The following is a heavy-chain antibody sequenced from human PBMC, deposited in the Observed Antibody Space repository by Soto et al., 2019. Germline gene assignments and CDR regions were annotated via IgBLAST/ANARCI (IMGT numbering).Heavy chain of an antibody. V-gene: IGHV3-43*01. CDR3: AVSSGIGSWFDP. J-gene: IGHJ5*02. Sequence: PGGSLRLSCAASGFTFDDYTMHWVRQAPGKGLEWVSLISWDGGSTYYADSVKGRFTISRDNSKNSLYLQMNSLRTEDTALYYCAVSSGIGSWFDPWGQGTLVTVSS. D-gene: IGHD2-15*01. CDR1: GFTFDDYT. CDR2: ISWDGGST.